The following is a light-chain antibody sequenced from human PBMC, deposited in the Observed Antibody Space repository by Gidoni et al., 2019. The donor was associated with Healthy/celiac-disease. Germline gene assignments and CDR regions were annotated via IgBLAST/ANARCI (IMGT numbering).Light chain of an antibody. V-gene: IGKV3-20*01. J-gene: IGKJ4*01. CDR3: QQYGSSPLT. Sequence: EIVLTQSPGTLSLSPGVRATLSCSASQSVSSSYLAWYQQKPGQAPRLLIYGASSRATGIPDRFSVSGSGTDFTLTISRLEPEDFAVYYCQQYGSSPLTFGGWTKVEIK. CDR1: QSVSSSY. CDR2: GAS.